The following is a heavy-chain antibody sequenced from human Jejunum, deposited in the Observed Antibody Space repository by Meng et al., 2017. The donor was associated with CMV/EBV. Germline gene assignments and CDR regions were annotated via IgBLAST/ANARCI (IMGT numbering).Heavy chain of an antibody. CDR2: IIPIFGTT. V-gene: IGHV1-69*12. Sequence: QVKRGKSWDEGKKPGSPVKVSCKASGGTFSSYAISWVRQAPGQGLEWMGGIIPIFGTTNYAQKFQGRVTITADESTSTAYMELSSLRSEDTAVYYCARDVSIAVAGSYFDYWGQGTLVTVSS. J-gene: IGHJ4*02. D-gene: IGHD6-19*01. CDR3: ARDVSIAVAGSYFDY. CDR1: GGTFSSYA.